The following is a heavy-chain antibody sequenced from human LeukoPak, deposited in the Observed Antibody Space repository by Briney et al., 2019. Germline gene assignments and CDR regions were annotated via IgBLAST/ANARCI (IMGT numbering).Heavy chain of an antibody. D-gene: IGHD4-17*01. Sequence: GGSLRLSCAASGFTFDDYAMHWVRQAPGKGLEWVSAISGSGGSTYYADSVKGRFTISRDNSKNTLYLQMNSLRAEDTAVYYCASAIDYGDYEAYWGQGTLVTVSS. CDR3: ASAIDYGDYEAY. CDR1: GFTFDDYA. CDR2: ISGSGGST. V-gene: IGHV3-23*01. J-gene: IGHJ4*02.